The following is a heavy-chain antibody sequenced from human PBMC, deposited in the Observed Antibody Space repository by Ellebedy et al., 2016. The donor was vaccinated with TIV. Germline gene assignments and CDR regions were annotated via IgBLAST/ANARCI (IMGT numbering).Heavy chain of an antibody. V-gene: IGHV4-59*01. J-gene: IGHJ5*02. CDR2: IYYSGSI. CDR3: ARSSWVNWFDP. CDR1: GGSISSYY. D-gene: IGHD2-15*01. Sequence: SETLSLTCTVSGGSISSYYWNWIRQPPGKGLEWIGYIYYSGSINYNPSLKSRVTISVDTSKNQFSLKLSSVTAADTAVYYWARSSWVNWFDPWGQGTLVTVSS.